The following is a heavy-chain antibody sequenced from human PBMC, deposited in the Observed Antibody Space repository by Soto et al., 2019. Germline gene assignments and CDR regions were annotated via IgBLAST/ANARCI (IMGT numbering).Heavy chain of an antibody. CDR3: AKGAGSYVDVKGSWFDP. CDR1: GFTFGSYS. Sequence: PGGSLRLSCVASGFTFGSYSISWLRQASPGKGLEWVSSISASGLSSDYVDSVKGRFTISRDSSKKVLYLQMNSLRVEDTAIYYCAKGAGSYVDVKGSWFDPWGQGTLVTVSS. CDR2: ISASGLSS. J-gene: IGHJ5*02. D-gene: IGHD3-10*01. V-gene: IGHV3-23*01.